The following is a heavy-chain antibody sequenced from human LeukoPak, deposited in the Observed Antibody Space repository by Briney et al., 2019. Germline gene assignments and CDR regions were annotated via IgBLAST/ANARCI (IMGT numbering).Heavy chain of an antibody. CDR3: ARDAERAMVIGSYFDF. V-gene: IGHV3-30-3*01. CDR1: GFTFRSYA. Sequence: GRSLRLSCAASGFTFRSYAMHWVRQAPGKGLEWVAVISYDGSNKYYADSVKGRFTISRDNSKKTLYLQMNSLRAEDTAVYYCARDAERAMVIGSYFDFWGQGTLATVPS. D-gene: IGHD5-18*01. J-gene: IGHJ4*02. CDR2: ISYDGSNK.